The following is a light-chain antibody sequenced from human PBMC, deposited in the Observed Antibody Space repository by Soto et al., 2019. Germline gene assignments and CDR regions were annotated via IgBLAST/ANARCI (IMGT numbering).Light chain of an antibody. CDR2: GAS. CDR3: QQYGSTPPT. Sequence: ELVLTQSPGTLSVSPGERVTVTCGASQSVTGNYLAWYQQKPGQAPRLLIYGASYRATGIPDRFSGSGSGTDFSLTISRLEPEDFAVYCCQQYGSTPPTFGQGTKVDIK. V-gene: IGKV3-20*01. CDR1: QSVTGNY. J-gene: IGKJ1*01.